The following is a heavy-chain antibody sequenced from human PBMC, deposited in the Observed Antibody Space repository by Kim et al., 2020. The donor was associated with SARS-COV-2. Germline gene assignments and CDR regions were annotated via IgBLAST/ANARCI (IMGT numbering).Heavy chain of an antibody. Sequence: TANYAQKFQGRVTITADESTSTAYMELSSLRSEDTAVYYCARDHYGDYNYWGQGTLVTVSS. D-gene: IGHD4-17*01. V-gene: IGHV1-69*01. CDR2: TA. J-gene: IGHJ4*02. CDR3: ARDHYGDYNY.